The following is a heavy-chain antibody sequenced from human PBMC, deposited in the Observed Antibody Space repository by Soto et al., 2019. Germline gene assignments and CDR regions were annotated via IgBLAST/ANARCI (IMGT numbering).Heavy chain of an antibody. V-gene: IGHV4-59*08. CDR1: GGSFSGYY. CDR3: VRHTGRTFDY. CDR2: IYYSGYT. D-gene: IGHD1-1*01. Sequence: SETLSLTCAVYGGSFSGYYWSWIRQPPGKGLEWIGYIYYSGYTKYSPSLKSRVTISVDKSNNQLSLNLNSVTAADTAVYYCVRHTGRTFDYWGQGILVTVSS. J-gene: IGHJ4*02.